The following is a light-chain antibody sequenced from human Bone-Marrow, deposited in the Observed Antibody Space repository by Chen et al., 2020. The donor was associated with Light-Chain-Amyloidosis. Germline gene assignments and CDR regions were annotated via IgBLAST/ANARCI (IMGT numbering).Light chain of an antibody. CDR2: EVS. CDR1: TGDIDGYNY. V-gene: IGLV2-14*01. Sequence: QSALAQPASVSGSPGQSITISCTGTTGDIDGYNYVSWYQHHPGRPPKLILYEVSIRPSGVSNLFSGSESGNTASLTISGLRADVEAVYYCNSYSNSNSPYVFGTGTTVTVL. J-gene: IGLJ1*01. CDR3: NSYSNSNSPYV.